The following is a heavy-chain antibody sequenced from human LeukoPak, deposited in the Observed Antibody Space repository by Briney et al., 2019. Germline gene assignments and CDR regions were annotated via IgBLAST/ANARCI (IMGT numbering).Heavy chain of an antibody. CDR2: TYSDGTT. Sequence: GGSLRLSCGASGFTVSNNHMSWVRQAPGKGLEWVSITYSDGTTYHADSVKGRFTISRDSSRNTLYVQMNSLRAEDTAVYFCARDRVEVTTSMLGGVKRTVTDYYGMDVWGQGTTVTVSS. D-gene: IGHD3-16*01. V-gene: IGHV3-53*01. J-gene: IGHJ6*02. CDR1: GFTVSNNH. CDR3: ARDRVEVTTSMLGGVKRTVTDYYGMDV.